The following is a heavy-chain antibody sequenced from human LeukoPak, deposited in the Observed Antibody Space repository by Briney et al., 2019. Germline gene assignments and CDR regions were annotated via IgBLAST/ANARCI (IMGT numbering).Heavy chain of an antibody. CDR2: ISYDGSNK. D-gene: IGHD1-26*01. CDR1: GFTFSSYG. V-gene: IGHV3-30*03. Sequence: QPGRSLRLSCAASGFTFSSYGMHWVRQAPGKGLEWVAVISYDGSNKYYADSVKGRFTISRDNSKNTLYLQMNSLRAEDTAVYYCARVLGNWYFDYWGQGTLVAVSS. J-gene: IGHJ4*02. CDR3: ARVLGNWYFDY.